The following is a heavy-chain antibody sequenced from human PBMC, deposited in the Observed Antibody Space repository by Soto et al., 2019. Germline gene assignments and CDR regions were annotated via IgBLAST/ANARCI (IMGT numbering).Heavy chain of an antibody. Sequence: QVQLQESGPGLVMPSQTLSLTCTVSGGSISSGDYYWSWIRQPPGKGLEWIGYIYDSGSTYYNPSLKSRVTISVDTSKNQFSLKLSSVTAADTAVYYCARELAAATSQDDAFDIWGQGTMVTVSS. D-gene: IGHD6-13*01. J-gene: IGHJ3*02. CDR2: IYDSGST. V-gene: IGHV4-30-4*01. CDR1: GGSISSGDYY. CDR3: ARELAAATSQDDAFDI.